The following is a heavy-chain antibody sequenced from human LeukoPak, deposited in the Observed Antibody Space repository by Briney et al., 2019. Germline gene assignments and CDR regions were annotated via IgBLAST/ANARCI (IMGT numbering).Heavy chain of an antibody. CDR3: ARGRIQLWFKGDYFDY. D-gene: IGHD5-18*01. V-gene: IGHV4-34*01. CDR2: INHSGST. CDR1: GFTFSSYA. J-gene: IGHJ4*02. Sequence: GSLRLSCAASGFTFSSYAMNWVRQPPGKGLEWIGEINHSGSTNYNPSLKSRVTISVDTSKNQFSLKLSSVTAADTAVYYCARGRIQLWFKGDYFDYWGQGTLVTVSS.